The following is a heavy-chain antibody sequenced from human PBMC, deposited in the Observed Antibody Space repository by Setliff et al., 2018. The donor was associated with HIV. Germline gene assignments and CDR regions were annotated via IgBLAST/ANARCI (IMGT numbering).Heavy chain of an antibody. Sequence: GGSLRLSCAASGFIFSSYWMSWVRQAPGKGLEWVANIKQDGSEKYYVDSAKGRFTISRDNAKKSLYLHMNSLRAEDTAVYYCARGLLTSSWTLGDYYYGLDVWGQGTTVTVSS. J-gene: IGHJ6*02. CDR2: IKQDGSEK. D-gene: IGHD6-13*01. CDR3: ARGLLTSSWTLGDYYYGLDV. CDR1: GFIFSSYW. V-gene: IGHV3-7*01.